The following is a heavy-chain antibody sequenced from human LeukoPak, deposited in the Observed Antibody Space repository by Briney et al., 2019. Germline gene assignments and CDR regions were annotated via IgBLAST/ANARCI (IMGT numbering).Heavy chain of an antibody. J-gene: IGHJ1*01. D-gene: IGHD3-3*01. CDR2: VSARGDRT. CDR3: AKDLPKITIFGALQH. Sequence: PGGSLRLSCAASGFIFSSYVMSWVRQAPGKGLEWVSGVSARGDRTYYGDSVKGRYTISRDNSKNTLYLQMNSLRAEDTAVYYCAKDLPKITIFGALQHWGQGTLVTVSS. CDR1: GFIFSSYV. V-gene: IGHV3-23*02.